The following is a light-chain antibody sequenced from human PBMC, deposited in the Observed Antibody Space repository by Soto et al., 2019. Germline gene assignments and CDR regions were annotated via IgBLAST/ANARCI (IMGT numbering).Light chain of an antibody. Sequence: DIQMTQSPSSLSASVGDRVTITCRASQSSSKYLNWFQQKPGKAPKLLIYAASSLKSGVPSRFSGSGSGTDFTLTISSLQPEDFATYYCQQSYRTPYTFGQGTKLEIK. V-gene: IGKV1-39*01. CDR2: AAS. CDR1: QSSSKY. J-gene: IGKJ2*01. CDR3: QQSYRTPYT.